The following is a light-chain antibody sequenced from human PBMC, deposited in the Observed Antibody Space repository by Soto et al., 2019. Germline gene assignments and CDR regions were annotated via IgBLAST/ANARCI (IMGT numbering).Light chain of an antibody. V-gene: IGKV3D-15*01. CDR3: QHFGGTTFT. Sequence: EIVMTRSPATLSVSPVEVGSLSFRASQRISTNLAWYQHKRGQAPRLLIYGASTRATGIPDRFSGSGSGTHFTLTISRLEPGDFAVYYCQHFGGTTFTFGQGTRLEI. CDR1: QRISTN. CDR2: GAS. J-gene: IGKJ5*01.